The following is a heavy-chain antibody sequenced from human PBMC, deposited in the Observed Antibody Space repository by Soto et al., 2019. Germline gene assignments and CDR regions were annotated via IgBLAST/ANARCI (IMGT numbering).Heavy chain of an antibody. J-gene: IGHJ4*02. CDR1: GVSFSGYY. V-gene: IGHV4-34*01. D-gene: IGHD6-19*01. CDR3: ARGWGSGVFDY. CDR2: INHSGST. Sequence: PSETLSLTCAVFGVSFSGYYWNWIRQPPGKGLEWIGEINHSGSTNYNPSLKSRLTISVDTSKNQFSLKLSSVTAADTAVYYCARGWGSGVFDYWGQGTLVTVSS.